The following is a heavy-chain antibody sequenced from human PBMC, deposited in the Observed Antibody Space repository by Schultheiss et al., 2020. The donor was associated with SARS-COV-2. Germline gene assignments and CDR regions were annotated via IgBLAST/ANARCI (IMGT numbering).Heavy chain of an antibody. Sequence: GGSLRLSCTASGFTFGDYAMSWVRQAPGKGLEWVGFIRSKAYGGTTEYAASVKGRFTISRDDSKSIAYLQMNSLKTEDTAVYYCTRDRGVVPAATDYWGQGTLVTVSS. J-gene: IGHJ4*02. D-gene: IGHD2-2*01. V-gene: IGHV3-49*04. CDR1: GFTFGDYA. CDR3: TRDRGVVPAATDY. CDR2: IRSKAYGGTT.